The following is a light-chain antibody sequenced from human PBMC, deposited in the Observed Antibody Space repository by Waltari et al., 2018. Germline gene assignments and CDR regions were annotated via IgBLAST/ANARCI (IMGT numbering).Light chain of an antibody. CDR3: CSFAGSYTWV. CDR2: DVT. V-gene: IGLV2-11*01. Sequence: QSALTQPRSVSGSPGQSVTISCTGTSSNVGGYKIVSWYQQHPGAATTLRFYDVTKRPSGVPERFAGSKSVNTASLTISGLQAEDEDYYYCCSFAGSYTWVFGGGTKVTVL. J-gene: IGLJ3*02. CDR1: SSNVGGYKI.